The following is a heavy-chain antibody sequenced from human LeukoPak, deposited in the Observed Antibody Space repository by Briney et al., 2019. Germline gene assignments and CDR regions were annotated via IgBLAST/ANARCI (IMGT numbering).Heavy chain of an antibody. Sequence: GGSLRLSCAASGFTFRTYGMRWVRQAPGKGVEWAAVIWYDGSNKYYADSVKGRFTISRDNSKNTLYLQMNSLRAEEPAVYYCARGTRYGSSGYYNKDLDYWGQGTLVTVPS. J-gene: IGHJ4*02. CDR3: ARGTRYGSSGYYNKDLDY. V-gene: IGHV3-33*01. CDR2: IWYDGSNK. D-gene: IGHD3-22*01. CDR1: GFTFRTYG.